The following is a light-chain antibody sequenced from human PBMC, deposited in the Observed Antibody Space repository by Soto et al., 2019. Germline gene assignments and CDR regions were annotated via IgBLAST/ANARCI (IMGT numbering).Light chain of an antibody. CDR3: QQRSNWLT. V-gene: IGKV3-11*01. J-gene: IGKJ4*01. CDR1: QSVSSY. CDR2: DAS. Sequence: EIVLSQSPATLSLSPGERATLSCRASQSVSSYLAWYQQKPGQAPRLLNYDASSRATGIPARFSGSGSGTDFTLTISSLEPEDFAVYYCQQRSNWLTFGGGTKVEI.